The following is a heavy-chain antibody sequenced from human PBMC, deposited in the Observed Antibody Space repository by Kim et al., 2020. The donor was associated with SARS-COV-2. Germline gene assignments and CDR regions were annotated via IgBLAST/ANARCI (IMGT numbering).Heavy chain of an antibody. CDR3: ARHPSQIVLMVYAPQYYFDY. J-gene: IGHJ4*02. Sequence: IGSIYYSGSTYYTPSLKSRVTISVDTSKNQFSLKLSSVTAADTAVYYCARHPSQIVLMVYAPQYYFDYWGQGTLVTVSS. D-gene: IGHD2-8*01. V-gene: IGHV4-39*01. CDR2: IYYSGST.